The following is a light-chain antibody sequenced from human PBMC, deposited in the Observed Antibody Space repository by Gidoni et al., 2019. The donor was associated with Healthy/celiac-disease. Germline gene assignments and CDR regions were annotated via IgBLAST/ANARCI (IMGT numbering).Light chain of an antibody. Sequence: DSQMTQSPSTLSASVGDRVTITCRASQSIRSWLAWYQQKPGKAPKLLIYDASSLESGVPSRFSGCGSGTDFTLTISSLQPDDFATYYCQQYNRYLFTFXPXTKVDIK. CDR2: DAS. V-gene: IGKV1-5*01. CDR3: QQYNRYLFT. J-gene: IGKJ3*01. CDR1: QSIRSW.